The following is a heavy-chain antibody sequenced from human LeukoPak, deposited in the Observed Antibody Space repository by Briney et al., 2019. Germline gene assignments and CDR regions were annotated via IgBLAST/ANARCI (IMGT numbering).Heavy chain of an antibody. Sequence: ASVKVSCKASGYTFTGYYMHWVRQAPGQGLEWMGRINPNSSGTNYAQKFQGRVTMTRDTSISTAYMELSRLRSDDTAVYYCARGGTELYDYVWGSYPAQQYYFDYWGQGTLVTVSS. V-gene: IGHV1-2*06. CDR2: INPNSSGT. D-gene: IGHD3-16*02. CDR3: ARGGTELYDYVWGSYPAQQYYFDY. J-gene: IGHJ4*02. CDR1: GYTFTGYY.